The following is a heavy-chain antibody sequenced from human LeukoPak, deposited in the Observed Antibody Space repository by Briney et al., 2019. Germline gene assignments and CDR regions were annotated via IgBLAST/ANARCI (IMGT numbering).Heavy chain of an antibody. CDR1: GFTFSSYG. D-gene: IGHD3-22*01. Sequence: GGSLRLSCAASGFTFSSYGMHWVRQAPGKGLEWVAFIRYDGSNKFYADSVKGRFTISRDNSKNTLYLQMNSLRAEDTAVYYCAKIEVILDPLDYWGQGTLVTVSS. V-gene: IGHV3-30*02. CDR3: AKIEVILDPLDY. CDR2: IRYDGSNK. J-gene: IGHJ4*02.